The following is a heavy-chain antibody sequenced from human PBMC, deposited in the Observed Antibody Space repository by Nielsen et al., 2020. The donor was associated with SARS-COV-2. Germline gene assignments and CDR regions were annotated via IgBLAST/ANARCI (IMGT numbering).Heavy chain of an antibody. Sequence: SLKISCAASGFTFDDYAMHWVRQAPGKGLEWVSGISWNSGSIGYADSVKGRFTISRDNAKNSLYLQMNSLRAEDTAVYYCASGDFWSGYFYYYYGMDVWGQGTTVTVSS. CDR3: ASGDFWSGYFYYYYGMDV. D-gene: IGHD3-3*01. V-gene: IGHV3-9*01. CDR2: ISWNSGSI. CDR1: GFTFDDYA. J-gene: IGHJ6*02.